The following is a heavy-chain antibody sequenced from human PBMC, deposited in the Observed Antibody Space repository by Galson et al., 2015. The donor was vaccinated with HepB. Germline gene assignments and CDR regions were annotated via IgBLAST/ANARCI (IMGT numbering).Heavy chain of an antibody. Sequence: SGAEVKKPGESLRISCKGSGDSFTKYWISWVRQMPGKGLEWMGRIDPSDSSTNYSPSFQGHVTISADRSINTAYLQWSSLRASDTAMYYCAGAVFIPNFYYYGMDVWGQGTTVTVSS. J-gene: IGHJ6*02. D-gene: IGHD2-21*01. CDR3: AGAVFIPNFYYYGMDV. CDR1: GDSFTKYW. V-gene: IGHV5-10-1*01. CDR2: IDPSDSST.